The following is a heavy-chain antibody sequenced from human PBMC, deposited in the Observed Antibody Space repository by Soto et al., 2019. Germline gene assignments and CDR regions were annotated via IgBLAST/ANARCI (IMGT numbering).Heavy chain of an antibody. CDR3: ARLGYCSGGSCFYFDY. CDR1: GFTFSSYS. D-gene: IGHD2-15*01. CDR2: ISSSSSTI. Sequence: VQLVESGGGLVQPGGSLRLSCAASGFTFSSYSMNWVRQAPGKGLEWVSYISSSSSTIYYADSVKGRFTISRDNAKNSLYLQMNSLRDEDTAVYYCARLGYCSGGSCFYFDYWGQGTLVTVSS. V-gene: IGHV3-48*02. J-gene: IGHJ4*02.